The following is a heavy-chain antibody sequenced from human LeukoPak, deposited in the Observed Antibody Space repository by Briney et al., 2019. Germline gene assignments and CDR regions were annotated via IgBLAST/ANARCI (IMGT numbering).Heavy chain of an antibody. V-gene: IGHV4-31*03. J-gene: IGHJ5*02. CDR1: GGSISSGGYY. Sequence: SETLSLTCTVSGGSISSGGYYWSWIRQHPGKGLEWIGYIYYSGSTYYNPSLKSRVTILVDTSKNQFSLKLSSVTAADTAVYYCARDQMPPFSGKGRGWFDPWGQGTLVTVSS. CDR2: IYYSGST. D-gene: IGHD2-2*01. CDR3: ARDQMPPFSGKGRGWFDP.